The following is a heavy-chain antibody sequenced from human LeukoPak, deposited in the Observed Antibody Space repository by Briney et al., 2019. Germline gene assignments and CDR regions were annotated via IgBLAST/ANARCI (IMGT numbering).Heavy chain of an antibody. D-gene: IGHD1-1*01. CDR2: IKQDGSEK. Sequence: PGGSLRLSCTTSGFSFRNTWVSWVRQAPGKGLEWVANIKQDGSEKYYVDSVKGRFTISRDNAKNSLYLQMNSLRAEDTAVYYCATVHDSSLDYWGQGTLVTVSS. V-gene: IGHV3-7*01. CDR3: ATVHDSSLDY. CDR1: GFSFRNTW. J-gene: IGHJ4*02.